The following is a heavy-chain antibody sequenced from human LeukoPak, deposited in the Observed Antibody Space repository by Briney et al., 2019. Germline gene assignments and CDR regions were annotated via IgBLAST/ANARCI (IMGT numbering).Heavy chain of an antibody. CDR1: GFTFSSYA. J-gene: IGHJ6*02. CDR2: IIGSGGST. Sequence: GGSRRLSCAASGFTFSSYAMSWVRQAPGKGLEWVSAIIGSGGSTYYADSVKGRFTISRDNSKNTLYLQMNSLRAEDTAVYYCAKVGITGTTATYGMDVWGQGTTVTVSS. CDR3: AKVGITGTTATYGMDV. V-gene: IGHV3-23*01. D-gene: IGHD1-7*01.